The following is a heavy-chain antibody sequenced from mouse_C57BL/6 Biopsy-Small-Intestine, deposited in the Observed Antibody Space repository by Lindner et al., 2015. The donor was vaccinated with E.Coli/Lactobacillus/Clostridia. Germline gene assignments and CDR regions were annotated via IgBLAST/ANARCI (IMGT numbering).Heavy chain of an antibody. J-gene: IGHJ4*01. D-gene: IGHD3-1*01. CDR2: TDPKRGTT. V-gene: IGHV1-84*02. CDR1: GYGFIHFY. CDR3: ARDPDRAGAFFDY. Sequence: SVKVSCKASGYGFIHFYIHWVRQAPGQGLEYIGWTDPKRGTTKLAQKFQGRVTMTSDASITTADMELSSLTFDDTAVYFCARDPDRAGAFFDYWGQGSLVIVSS.